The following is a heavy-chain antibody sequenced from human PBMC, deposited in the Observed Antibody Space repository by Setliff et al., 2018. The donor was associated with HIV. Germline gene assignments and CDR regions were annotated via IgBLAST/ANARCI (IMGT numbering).Heavy chain of an antibody. CDR2: MYYSGNT. CDR1: TESPTRYD. V-gene: IGHV4-59*08. J-gene: IGHJ5*02. Sequence: SETLSLTCAVYTESPTRYDWAWIRQSPEKGLEWIGYMYYSGNTNYNPSLKSRVTISVDTSKNQFSLKLSSVTAADAAVYYCASRVYYYDSSGYLREEGFDPWGQGTLVTVSS. CDR3: ASRVYYYDSSGYLREEGFDP. D-gene: IGHD3-22*01.